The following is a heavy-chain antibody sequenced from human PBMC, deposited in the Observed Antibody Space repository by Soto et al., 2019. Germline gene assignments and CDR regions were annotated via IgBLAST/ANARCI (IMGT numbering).Heavy chain of an antibody. Sequence: ASVKVSCKASGCTLSSYAISWVRQAPGQGLEWMGGIIPILGTANYAQKFQGRLTITADKSTSTAYMELSSLRSEDTAVYYFAGAFPYCSGGSRYHYGMEVWGQGTPVTVSS. V-gene: IGHV1-69*06. CDR2: IIPILGTA. CDR3: AGAFPYCSGGSRYHYGMEV. D-gene: IGHD2-15*01. J-gene: IGHJ6*02. CDR1: GCTLSSYA.